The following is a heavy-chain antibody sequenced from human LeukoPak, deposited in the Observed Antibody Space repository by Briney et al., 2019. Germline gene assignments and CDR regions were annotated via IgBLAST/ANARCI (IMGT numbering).Heavy chain of an antibody. CDR2: ISAYNGNT. CDR3: ARCAGYYDSSGYKRYYFDY. J-gene: IGHJ4*02. CDR1: GYTFTSYG. Sequence: ASVKVSCKASGYTFTSYGISWVRQAPGQGLEWMGWISAYNGNTNYAQKLQGRVTMTTDTFTSIAYMELRSLRSDDTAVYYCARCAGYYDSSGYKRYYFDYWGQGTLVTVSS. D-gene: IGHD3-22*01. V-gene: IGHV1-18*01.